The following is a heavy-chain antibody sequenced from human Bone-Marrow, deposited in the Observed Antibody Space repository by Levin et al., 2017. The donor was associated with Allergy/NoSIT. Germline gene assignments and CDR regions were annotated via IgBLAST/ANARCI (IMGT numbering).Heavy chain of an antibody. CDR2: INSHTGDT. Sequence: AASVKVSCKSSGYTFTDYYIHWVRQVPGQGLQWMGWINSHTGDTNLAQKFGGRIIMTTDTSLRTTYMDLRSLTSDDTAVYFCARGGRTNFGDLQGLDYWGQGTLVTVSS. V-gene: IGHV1-2*02. D-gene: IGHD3-10*01. J-gene: IGHJ4*02. CDR1: GYTFTDYY. CDR3: ARGGRTNFGDLQGLDY.